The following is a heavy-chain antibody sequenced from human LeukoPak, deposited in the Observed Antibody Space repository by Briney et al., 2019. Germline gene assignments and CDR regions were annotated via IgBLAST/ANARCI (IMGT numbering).Heavy chain of an antibody. J-gene: IGHJ4*02. CDR2: IDPSDSYT. Sequence: GESLMISCKGSGYSFTSYWISWVRQMPGKGLEWMGKIDPSDSYTNYSPSFQGRVTISADKSISTAFLHWSSLKASDTAMYYCARVVIMGAKFDYWGQGTLVTVSS. CDR1: GYSFTSYW. D-gene: IGHD1-26*01. V-gene: IGHV5-10-1*01. CDR3: ARVVIMGAKFDY.